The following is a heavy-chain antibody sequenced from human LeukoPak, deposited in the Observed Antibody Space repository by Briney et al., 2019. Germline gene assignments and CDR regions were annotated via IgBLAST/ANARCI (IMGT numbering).Heavy chain of an antibody. Sequence: GGSLRLSCTASGFTFGDYAMSWVRQAPGKGLEWVGSIRSKAYGGTTEYAAPVRGRFTISRDDSKSIAYLQMNSLKTEDTAVYYCTRVKTYYDILTGYSDYFDYWGQGTLVTVSS. D-gene: IGHD3-9*01. CDR1: GFTFGDYA. CDR2: IRSKAYGGTT. V-gene: IGHV3-49*04. J-gene: IGHJ4*02. CDR3: TRVKTYYDILTGYSDYFDY.